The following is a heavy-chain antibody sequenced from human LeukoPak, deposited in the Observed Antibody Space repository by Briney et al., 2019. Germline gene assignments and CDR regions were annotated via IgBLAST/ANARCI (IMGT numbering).Heavy chain of an antibody. J-gene: IGHJ3*02. CDR2: ISKNGNTI. CDR3: ASGYDSRDPDI. Sequence: GGSLRLSCAASGFTFSDYSMNWVRQAPGKGLEWVSYISKNGNTIYYADSVKGRFTISRDNAKKSLYLQMNNLRAEDTAVYYCASGYDSRDPDIWSQGTMVTVSS. CDR1: GFTFSDYS. V-gene: IGHV3-48*01. D-gene: IGHD3-22*01.